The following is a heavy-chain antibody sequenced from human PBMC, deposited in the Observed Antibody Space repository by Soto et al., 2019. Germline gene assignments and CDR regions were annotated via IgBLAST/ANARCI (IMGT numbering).Heavy chain of an antibody. CDR2: ISPGDSAT. CDR1: GYSFTSYW. J-gene: IGHJ3*02. D-gene: IGHD4-17*01. V-gene: IGHV5-51*01. Sequence: VESLKVSCKGSGYSFTSYWIGWVRQMPGQRLEWLGLISPGDSATSYSPPFQGQVTISADKSISTAYLQWSSQKASDTAMYYCARRSTVEDWAFDIWGQGTMVTVSS. CDR3: ARRSTVEDWAFDI.